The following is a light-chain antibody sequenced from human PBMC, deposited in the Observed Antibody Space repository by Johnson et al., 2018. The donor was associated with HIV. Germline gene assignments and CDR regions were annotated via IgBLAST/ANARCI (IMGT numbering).Light chain of an antibody. Sequence: HSVLTQPPSVSAAPGQKVTISCSGSSSNIGNNYVSWYQQFPGTAPKLLIYDNNKRPSGIPDRFSGSKSGTSATLGITGLQTGDEADYYCGTWDSSLGTYVFGTGAKVTVL. CDR1: SSNIGNNY. CDR2: DNN. CDR3: GTWDSSLGTYV. V-gene: IGLV1-51*01. J-gene: IGLJ1*01.